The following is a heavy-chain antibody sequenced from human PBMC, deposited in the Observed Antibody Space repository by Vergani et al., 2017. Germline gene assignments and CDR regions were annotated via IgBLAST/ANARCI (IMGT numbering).Heavy chain of an antibody. Sequence: QIQLVQSAAEVKKPGAALNVSCKASGYTFRNKDISWLRQAPGQGLEWMGSISPHTGRTNSAQQFQDRVIMTTDTSTSTAYLSLGTLTSDDTAVYFCARNFLGREIEVGPTAPFWLFDLWGRGTRVTVSS. J-gene: IGHJ2*01. CDR3: ARNFLGREIEVGPTAPFWLFDL. V-gene: IGHV1-18*01. CDR1: GYTFRNKD. D-gene: IGHD2-15*01. CDR2: ISPHTGRT.